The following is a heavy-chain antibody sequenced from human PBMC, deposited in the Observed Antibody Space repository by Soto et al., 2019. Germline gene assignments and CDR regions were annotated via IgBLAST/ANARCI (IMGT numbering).Heavy chain of an antibody. D-gene: IGHD3-9*01. V-gene: IGHV1-18*01. Sequence: ASVKVSCKASGYTFTSYGISWVRQAPGQGLEWMGWISAYNGNTNYAQKLQGRVTMTTDTSTSTAYMELRSLRSDDTAVYYCGRAPSTLNQYYYFLTGYCNTSMYYFDYWGQGTLVNVSS. J-gene: IGHJ4*02. CDR2: ISAYNGNT. CDR1: GYTFTSYG. CDR3: GRAPSTLNQYYYFLTGYCNTSMYYFDY.